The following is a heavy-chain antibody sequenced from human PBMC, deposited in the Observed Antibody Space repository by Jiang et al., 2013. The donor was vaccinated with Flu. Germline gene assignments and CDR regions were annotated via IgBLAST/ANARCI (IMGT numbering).Heavy chain of an antibody. CDR1: GGFISSYY. J-gene: IGHJ4*02. V-gene: IGHV4-59*08. CDR3: ARLSCNGGSCYEAY. CDR2: IYSNGIT. Sequence: GSGLVKPSETLSLTCTVSGGFISSYYWSWIRQPPGKGLEWIGYIYSNGITHYNPSLRSRVTLSVDTSGNQFSLQLSSVTAADTAIYYCARLSCNGGSCYEAYWGQGLLVSVSS. D-gene: IGHD2-15*01.